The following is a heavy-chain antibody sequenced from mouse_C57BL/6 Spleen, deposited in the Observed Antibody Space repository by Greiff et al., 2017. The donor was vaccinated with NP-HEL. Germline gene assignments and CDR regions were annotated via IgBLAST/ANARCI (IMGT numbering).Heavy chain of an antibody. CDR1: GYAFTNYL. V-gene: IGHV1-54*01. J-gene: IGHJ1*03. CDR3: ARGGKNWYFDV. CDR2: INPGSGGT. Sequence: VQLQQSGAELVRPGTSVKVSCKASGYAFTNYLIEWVKQRPGQGLEWIGVINPGSGGTNYNEKFKGKATLTADKSSSTAYMQLSSLTSEDSAVYFCARGGKNWYFDVWGTGTTVTVSS.